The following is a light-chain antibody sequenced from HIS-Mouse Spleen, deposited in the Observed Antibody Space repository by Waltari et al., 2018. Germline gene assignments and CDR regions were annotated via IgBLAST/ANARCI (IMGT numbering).Light chain of an antibody. CDR3: QSYDSSNWV. V-gene: IGLV6-57*04. J-gene: IGLJ3*02. CDR2: EDN. CDR1: SGSIASNY. Sequence: NFMLTQPHSVSESPGKTVTISCTRSSGSIASNYVHWYQQRPGSAPPTVIYEDNQRPSGVPDRFSGSIDSSSNSASLTISGLKTEDEADYYCQSYDSSNWVFGGGTKLTVL.